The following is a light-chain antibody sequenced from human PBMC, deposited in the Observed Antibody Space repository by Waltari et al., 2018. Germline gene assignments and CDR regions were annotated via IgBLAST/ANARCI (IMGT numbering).Light chain of an antibody. Sequence: EIMMTQSPATLSKSPGESATLSCRASQSLGSNLAWYQQRPGQAPRLVIYGASPRATGVPPRFSGRGSGTEFTLTISSLQSEDFAVYYCQQYNNWPPGTFGQGTKVEIK. CDR1: QSLGSN. CDR2: GAS. CDR3: QQYNNWPPGT. J-gene: IGKJ1*01. V-gene: IGKV3-15*01.